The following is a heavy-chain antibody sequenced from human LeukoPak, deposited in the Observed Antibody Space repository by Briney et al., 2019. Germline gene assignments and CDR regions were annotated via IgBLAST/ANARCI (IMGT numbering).Heavy chain of an antibody. J-gene: IGHJ3*02. Sequence: GGSLRLSCAASGFTFNTYTMNWVRQAPGKGLEWVSSISSGTSYIYYADSVKGRFTISRDNAKNLLYLQMNSLRAEDTAVYYCARDPTSSWETAFDIWGQGTMVTVSS. D-gene: IGHD1-26*01. CDR2: ISSGTSYI. CDR1: GFTFNTYT. CDR3: ARDPTSSWETAFDI. V-gene: IGHV3-21*01.